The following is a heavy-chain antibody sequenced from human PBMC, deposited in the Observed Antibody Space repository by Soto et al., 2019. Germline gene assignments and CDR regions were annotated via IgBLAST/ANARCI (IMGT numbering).Heavy chain of an antibody. CDR1: AFTLSSYW. V-gene: IGHV3-7*01. D-gene: IGHD3-22*01. J-gene: IGHJ3*02. Sequence: EVQLVESGGGLVQPGGSLRLSCEASAFTLSSYWMSWVRQAPGKGLEWVANIKPDGSEKYYVDSVKGRFTISRDNTTNSLYLQMSTLSPEDTAIYYCARDYEFGFDIWGQGKLVTVSS. CDR3: ARDYEFGFDI. CDR2: IKPDGSEK.